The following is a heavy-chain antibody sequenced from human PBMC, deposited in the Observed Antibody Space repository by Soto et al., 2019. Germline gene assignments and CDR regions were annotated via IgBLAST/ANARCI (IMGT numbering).Heavy chain of an antibody. Sequence: QVQLVESEGGVVQPGRSLRLSCTASGFTFSNYGMHWVRQAPGKGLEWVTVISYDGNVAYYADSVKGRFTSSRDNSKNTLYLQMNSLRTGDKAVYYWAKEGPITNWYFDYWGQGSVVPVSS. J-gene: IGHJ4*02. CDR1: GFTFSNYG. CDR2: ISYDGNVA. V-gene: IGHV3-30*18. D-gene: IGHD1-1*01. CDR3: AKEGPITNWYFDY.